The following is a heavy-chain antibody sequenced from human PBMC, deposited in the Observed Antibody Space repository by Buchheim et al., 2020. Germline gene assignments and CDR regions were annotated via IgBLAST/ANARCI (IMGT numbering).Heavy chain of an antibody. CDR2: IYYSGSP. CDR3: ARTGLTATVTTGYFDY. D-gene: IGHD4-17*01. CDR1: GGSISSGGYY. V-gene: IGHV4-31*03. Sequence: QVQLQESGPGLVKPSQTLSLTCTVSGGSISSGGYYWSWIRQHPGKGLAWIGYIYYSGSPYYNPSLKSRVPISVDTSKTQFSLKLSSVTAADTAVYYCARTGLTATVTTGYFDYWGQGTL. J-gene: IGHJ4*02.